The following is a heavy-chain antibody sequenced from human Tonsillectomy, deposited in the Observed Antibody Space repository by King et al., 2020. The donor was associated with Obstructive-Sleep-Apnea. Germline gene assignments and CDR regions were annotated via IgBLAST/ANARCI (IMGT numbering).Heavy chain of an antibody. V-gene: IGHV1-2*02. Sequence: VQLVESGAEVKKPGASVKVSCKASGYTFTDYYIHWVRQAPGQGLEWMGWINPNSGGTYYAQKFQGRVTMTRDTSIRTAYIEVSRLRSDDTAVYYCAKRVGFGELIDYWGQGTLVTVSS. CDR2: INPNSGGT. J-gene: IGHJ4*02. CDR1: GYTFTDYY. CDR3: AKRVGFGELIDY. D-gene: IGHD3-10*01.